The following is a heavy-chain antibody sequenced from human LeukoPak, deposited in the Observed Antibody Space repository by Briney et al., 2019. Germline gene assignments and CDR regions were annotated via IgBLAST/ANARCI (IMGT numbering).Heavy chain of an antibody. CDR3: AKDQSPNFFPPHLSCYDY. D-gene: IGHD2-15*01. J-gene: IGHJ4*02. CDR2: IRGNSGSI. CDR1: GSTFDDFA. V-gene: IGHV3-9*01. Sequence: GGSLRPSCQPFGSTFDDFAMNWVRQVPGKGWEWASGIRGNSGSIGYADSVKGRFTISRDNAKNSLYLQMNSLRAEDTALYYCAKDQSPNFFPPHLSCYDYWGQGTLVTVSS.